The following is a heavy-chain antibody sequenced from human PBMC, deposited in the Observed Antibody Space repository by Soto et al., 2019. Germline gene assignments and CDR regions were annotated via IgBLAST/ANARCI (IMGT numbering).Heavy chain of an antibody. V-gene: IGHV3-30*03. CDR2: ISYDGSNK. J-gene: IGHJ4*02. CDR3: ASHYYDSSGYGTGDS. Sequence: QVQLVESGGGVVQPGRSLRLSCAASGFTFSSYGMHWVRQAPGKGLEWVAVISYDGSNKYYADSVKGRFTISRDNSKNTLYLQMNSLRAEDKAVYYCASHYYDSSGYGTGDSWGQGTLVTVSS. CDR1: GFTFSSYG. D-gene: IGHD3-22*01.